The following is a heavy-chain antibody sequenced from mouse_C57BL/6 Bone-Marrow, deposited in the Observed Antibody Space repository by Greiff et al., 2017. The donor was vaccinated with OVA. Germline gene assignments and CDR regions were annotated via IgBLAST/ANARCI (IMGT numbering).Heavy chain of an antibody. CDR3: ERWGWLLWFAY. Sequence: GQLVESGGGLVKPGGSLKLSCAASGFTFSSYAMSWVRQTPEKRLEWVATISDGGSYTYYPDNVKGRFTIFRDNAKNNLYLQMSHLKSEDTAMYYCERWGWLLWFAYWGQGTLVTVSA. CDR1: GFTFSSYA. J-gene: IGHJ3*01. D-gene: IGHD2-3*01. CDR2: ISDGGSYT. V-gene: IGHV5-4*01.